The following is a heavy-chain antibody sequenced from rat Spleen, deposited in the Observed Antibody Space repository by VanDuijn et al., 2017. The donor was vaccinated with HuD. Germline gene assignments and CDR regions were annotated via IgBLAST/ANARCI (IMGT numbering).Heavy chain of an antibody. Sequence: EVQLVESGGGLVQPGRSLKLSCAASGFTFSNYDMAWVRQAPTKGLEWIESISTGGGNTYYRDSVKGRFTISRDNAKNTQYLEMDSLRSEDTATYYCARGYVMDAWGQGASVTVSS. V-gene: IGHV5S13*01. CDR1: GFTFSNYD. CDR3: ARGYVMDA. CDR2: ISTGGGNT. J-gene: IGHJ4*01.